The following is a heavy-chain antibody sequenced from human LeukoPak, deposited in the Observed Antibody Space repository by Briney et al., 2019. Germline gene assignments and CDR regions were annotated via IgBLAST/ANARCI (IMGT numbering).Heavy chain of an antibody. D-gene: IGHD5-18*01. V-gene: IGHV3-21*01. J-gene: IGHJ5*02. CDR3: ARDRVQLWLPGVNWFDP. Sequence: NPGGSLRLSCAASGFTFSSYSMNWVRQAPGKGLEWVSSISSSSSYIYYADSVKGRFTISRDNAKNSLYLQMNSLRAEDTAVYYCARDRVQLWLPGVNWFDPWGQGTLVTVSS. CDR1: GFTFSSYS. CDR2: ISSSSSYI.